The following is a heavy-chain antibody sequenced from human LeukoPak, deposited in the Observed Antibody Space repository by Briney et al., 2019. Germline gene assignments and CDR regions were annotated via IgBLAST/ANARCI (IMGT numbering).Heavy chain of an antibody. J-gene: IGHJ6*02. D-gene: IGHD3-10*01. Sequence: SETLSLTCTVSGGSISSYYWSWIRQPPGKGLEWIGYIYYSGSTNYNPSLKSRVTISVDTSKNQFSLKLSSVTAADTAVYYCARDKTVRGPGGYYYYGMDVWGQGTTVTVSS. V-gene: IGHV4-59*12. CDR2: IYYSGST. CDR3: ARDKTVRGPGGYYYYGMDV. CDR1: GGSISSYY.